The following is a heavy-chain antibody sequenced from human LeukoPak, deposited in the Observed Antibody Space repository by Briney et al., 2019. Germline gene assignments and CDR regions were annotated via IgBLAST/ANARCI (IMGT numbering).Heavy chain of an antibody. CDR2: VENTGST. J-gene: IGHJ4*02. CDR1: GGSISNH. D-gene: IGHD5-12*01. CDR3: ARAVGDSGHGRYFDY. V-gene: IGHV4-59*01. Sequence: SETLSLTCTVSGGSISNHWSWIRQPPGKGLEWIGNVENTGSTNYNPSLESRVTISVDTSKNHFSLRLSSVTAADTAVYYCARAVGDSGHGRYFDYWGQGTLVTVSS.